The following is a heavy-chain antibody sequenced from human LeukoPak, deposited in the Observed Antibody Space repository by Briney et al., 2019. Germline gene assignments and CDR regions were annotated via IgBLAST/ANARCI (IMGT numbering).Heavy chain of an antibody. J-gene: IGHJ6*03. D-gene: IGHD3-22*01. CDR3: ARAYSRFYYYYMDV. CDR2: ISHSGST. CDR1: GGSFSGYY. Sequence: SETLSLTCAVYGGSFSGYYWSWIRQPPGKGLEWIGEISHSGSTDYNASLKSRVTISVDTSKSQFSLKLSSVTAADTAVYYCARAYSRFYYYYMDVWGKGTTVTVS. V-gene: IGHV4-34*01.